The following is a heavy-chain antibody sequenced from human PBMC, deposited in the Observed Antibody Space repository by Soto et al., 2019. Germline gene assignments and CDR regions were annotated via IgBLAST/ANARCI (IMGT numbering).Heavy chain of an antibody. Sequence: ASVKVSCKASGYTFTSYGISWVRQAPGQGLEWMGWIRAYNGNTNYAQKLQGRDTMKTDTSPSTAYMELRSLRSDDTAVYYCARGQQLAAAAYYYYYGMDVWGQGTTVTVSS. V-gene: IGHV1-18*01. J-gene: IGHJ6*02. CDR2: IRAYNGNT. CDR1: GYTFTSYG. CDR3: ARGQQLAAAAYYYYYGMDV. D-gene: IGHD6-13*01.